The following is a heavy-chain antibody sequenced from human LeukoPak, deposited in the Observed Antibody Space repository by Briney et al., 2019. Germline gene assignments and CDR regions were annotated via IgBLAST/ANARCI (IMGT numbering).Heavy chain of an antibody. Sequence: PGGSLRLSCAASGFTLSTNYMSWVRQAPGKGPEWVSAIYSGGSTYYADSVKGRFTISRDNSKNTLYLQMNSLRAEDTAVYYCARDHNCGGDFYSGMDVWVKGITVTVSS. D-gene: IGHD2-21*01. J-gene: IGHJ6*04. CDR1: GFTLSTNY. CDR2: IYSGGST. CDR3: ARDHNCGGDFYSGMDV. V-gene: IGHV3-53*01.